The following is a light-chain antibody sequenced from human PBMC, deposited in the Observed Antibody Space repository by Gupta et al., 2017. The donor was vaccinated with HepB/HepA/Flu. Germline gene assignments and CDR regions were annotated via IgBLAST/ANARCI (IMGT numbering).Light chain of an antibody. V-gene: IGKV1-39*01. J-gene: IGKJ1*01. CDR3: QQSYSTPRT. Sequence: DIQMTQSSSSLSASVGDRVTLTFQESQSISRYLNWYQQKPGKAPKLLIYAASSLQSGVPSRFSGSGSGTDFTLTISSLQPEDFATYYCQQSYSTPRTFGQGTTVEVK. CDR1: QSISRY. CDR2: AAS.